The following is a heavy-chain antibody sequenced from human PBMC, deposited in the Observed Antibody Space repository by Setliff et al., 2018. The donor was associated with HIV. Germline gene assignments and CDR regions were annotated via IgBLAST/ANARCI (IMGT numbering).Heavy chain of an antibody. CDR1: GYTFTGHY. CDR2: VNPNSGDA. D-gene: IGHD3-10*01. Sequence: ASVKVSCKASGYTFTGHYLHWVRQAPGQGLEWLGWVNPNSGDAIYAQNFQGRVTMTRDTSINAAYMELRGLRSDDTAVYYCARNFGLSPSGKYYYYYGMDIWGQGTTVTRLL. CDR3: ARNFGLSPSGKYYYYYGMDI. J-gene: IGHJ6*02. V-gene: IGHV1-2*02.